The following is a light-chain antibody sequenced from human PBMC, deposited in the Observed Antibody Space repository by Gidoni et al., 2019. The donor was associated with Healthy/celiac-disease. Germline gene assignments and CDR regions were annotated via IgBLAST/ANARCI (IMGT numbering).Light chain of an antibody. Sequence: IQLTQSPSFLSASVGDRVTITCRASQGISSYLSWYQQKPGKAPKLLIYAASTLQSGVPSRFSGSGSGKEFTLTISSLQHEDFATYYCQQLNSYPPAFGQGTRLEIK. CDR3: QQLNSYPPA. CDR2: AAS. CDR1: QGISSY. J-gene: IGKJ5*01. V-gene: IGKV1-9*01.